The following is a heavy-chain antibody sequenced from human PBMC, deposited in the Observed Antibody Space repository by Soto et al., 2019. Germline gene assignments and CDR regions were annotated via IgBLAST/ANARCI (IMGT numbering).Heavy chain of an antibody. J-gene: IGHJ6*03. V-gene: IGHV4-59*08. D-gene: IGHD3-3*01. Sequence: SETLSLTCTVSGGSISSYYWSWIRQPPGKGLEWIGYIYYSGSTNYNPSLKSRVTISVDTSKNQFSLKLSSVTAADTAVYYCARQGEVLTIFGVVTGYYYYMDVWGKGTTVTVSS. CDR3: ARQGEVLTIFGVVTGYYYYMDV. CDR2: IYYSGST. CDR1: GGSISSYY.